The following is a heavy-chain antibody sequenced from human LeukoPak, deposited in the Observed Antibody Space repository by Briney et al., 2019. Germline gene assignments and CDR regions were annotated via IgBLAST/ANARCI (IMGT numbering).Heavy chain of an antibody. CDR1: GFTFSSYA. CDR3: AKVVGNYDILTGYHIDY. Sequence: GGSLRLSCAASGFTFSSYAMSWVRQAPGEGLEWVSAISGSGGSTYYADSVKGRFTISRDNSKNTLYLQMNSLRAEDTAVYYCAKVVGNYDILTGYHIDYWGQGTLVTVSS. J-gene: IGHJ4*02. V-gene: IGHV3-23*01. CDR2: ISGSGGST. D-gene: IGHD3-9*01.